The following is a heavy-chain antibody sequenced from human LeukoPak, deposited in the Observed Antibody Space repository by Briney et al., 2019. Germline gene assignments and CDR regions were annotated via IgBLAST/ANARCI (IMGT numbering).Heavy chain of an antibody. D-gene: IGHD2-21*01. CDR3: ARGTVIAIPGY. CDR2: ISSSSSTI. Sequence: GGSLRLSCAASGFTFSSYSMNWVRQAPGKGLGWVSYISSSSSTIYYADSVKGRFTISRDNAKNSLYLQMNSLRAEDTVVYYCARGTVIAIPGYWGQGTLVTVSS. J-gene: IGHJ4*02. CDR1: GFTFSSYS. V-gene: IGHV3-48*01.